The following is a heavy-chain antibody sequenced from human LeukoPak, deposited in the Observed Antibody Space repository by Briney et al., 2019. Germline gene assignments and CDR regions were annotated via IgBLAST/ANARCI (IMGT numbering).Heavy chain of an antibody. Sequence: PGGSLRLSCAASGFIFSNYWMGWVRQAPGKGLESLANIKTDGSEKYYVDSVKGRFSISRDNAKNSLYLLMNSLRAEDTAVYYCVSAVRGSSFAICGQGTKVTVSS. D-gene: IGHD3-10*02. CDR3: VSAVRGSSFAI. CDR1: GFIFSNYW. V-gene: IGHV3-7*03. J-gene: IGHJ3*02. CDR2: IKTDGSEK.